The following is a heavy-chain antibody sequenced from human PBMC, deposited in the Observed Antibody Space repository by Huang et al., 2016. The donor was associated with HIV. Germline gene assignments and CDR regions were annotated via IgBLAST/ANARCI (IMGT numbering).Heavy chain of an antibody. CDR1: GGTFSSYA. V-gene: IGHV1-69*12. J-gene: IGHJ3*01. Sequence: QVRLVQSGAEVRKPGSSVKVSCKASGGTFSSYAISWVRQAPGRGLEWMGGIVPVLATTTEARTSQGRVTRTADESTSTVYMELSGLSSEDTAIYYCAKDFSYSSGWYTDAFNVWGQGTRVVVSS. CDR2: IVPVLATT. CDR3: AKDFSYSSGWYTDAFNV. D-gene: IGHD6-19*01.